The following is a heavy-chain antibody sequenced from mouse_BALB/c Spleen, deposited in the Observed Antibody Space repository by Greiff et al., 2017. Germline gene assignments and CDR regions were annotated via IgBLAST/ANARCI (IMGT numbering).Heavy chain of an antibody. CDR2: IWSGGST. V-gene: IGHV2-2*02. CDR1: GFSLTSYG. D-gene: IGHD2-4*01. J-gene: IGHJ3*01. CDR3: ARNRYDYDLFAY. Sequence: VKLMESGPGLVQPSQSLSITCTVSGFSLTSYGVHWVRQSPGKGLEWLGVIWSGGSTDYNAAFISRLSISKDNSKSQVFFKMNSLQANDTAIYYCARNRYDYDLFAYWGQGTLVTVSA.